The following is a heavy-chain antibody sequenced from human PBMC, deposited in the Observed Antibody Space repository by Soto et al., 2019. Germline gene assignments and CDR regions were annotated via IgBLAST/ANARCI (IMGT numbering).Heavy chain of an antibody. CDR1: GFPCGSYD. D-gene: IGHD2-8*02. CDR3: AKATATGGGAFDF. CDR2: ILVDGRT. V-gene: IGHV3-23*01. Sequence: EVQMLASGGGLAQPGGSLRLSCAASGFPCGSYDMTWVRQAPGKGLEWVSTILVDGRTFYVDSVKGRFTISRDNSRNTVYLQMNSLTAGDTALYYCAKATATGGGAFDFCGPGTMVTVSS. J-gene: IGHJ3*01.